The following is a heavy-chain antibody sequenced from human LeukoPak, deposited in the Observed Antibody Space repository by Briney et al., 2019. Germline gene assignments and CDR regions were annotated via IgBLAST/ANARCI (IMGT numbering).Heavy chain of an antibody. CDR3: ARDGGTRLGFDP. CDR1: GASFSNYY. CDR2: INHGGSA. Sequence: PSETLSLTCAVYGASFSNYYWTWIRQPPGKGLEWIGEINHGGSANYNPSLKSRVTMSVDTSKNQFSLKLSSVTAADTAVYYCARDGGTRLGFDPWGQGTLVTVSS. J-gene: IGHJ5*02. D-gene: IGHD3-16*01. V-gene: IGHV4-34*01.